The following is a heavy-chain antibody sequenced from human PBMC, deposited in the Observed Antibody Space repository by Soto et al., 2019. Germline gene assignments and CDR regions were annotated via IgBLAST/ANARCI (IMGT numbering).Heavy chain of an antibody. V-gene: IGHV4-31*03. Sequence: KASETLSLTCTVSGGSISSGGYYWSWIRQHPGKGLEWIGYIYYSGSTYYNPSLKSRVTISVDTSKNQFSLKLSSVTAADTAVYYCARVKTWLFDYWGQGTLVTVSS. CDR2: IYYSGST. D-gene: IGHD5-18*01. CDR3: ARVKTWLFDY. CDR1: GGSISSGGYY. J-gene: IGHJ4*02.